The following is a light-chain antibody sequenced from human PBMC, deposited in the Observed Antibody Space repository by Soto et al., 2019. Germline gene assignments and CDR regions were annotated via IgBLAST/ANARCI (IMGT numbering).Light chain of an antibody. Sequence: QTALTQPASVSGSPGQSITISCTGTSSDVGGYNYVSWYQQHPGKAPKLMIYDVSNRPSGVSNRFSGSKSGNTASLTISGLQAEDEADYYCRSYTSSITHVVFGGGTQLTVL. CDR2: DVS. V-gene: IGLV2-14*01. CDR1: SSDVGGYNY. CDR3: RSYTSSITHVV. J-gene: IGLJ2*01.